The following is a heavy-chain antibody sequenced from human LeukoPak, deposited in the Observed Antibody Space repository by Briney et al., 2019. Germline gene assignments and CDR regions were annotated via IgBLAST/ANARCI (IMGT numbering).Heavy chain of an antibody. CDR2: INHSGST. Sequence: SETLSLTCAVYGGSFSGYYWCWIRQPPGKGLEWIGEINHSGSTNYNPSLKSRVTISVDTSKNQFSLKLSSVTAADTAVYYCARKDTYYYDSSGEDWGQGTLVTVSS. J-gene: IGHJ4*02. V-gene: IGHV4-34*01. D-gene: IGHD3-22*01. CDR1: GGSFSGYY. CDR3: ARKDTYYYDSSGED.